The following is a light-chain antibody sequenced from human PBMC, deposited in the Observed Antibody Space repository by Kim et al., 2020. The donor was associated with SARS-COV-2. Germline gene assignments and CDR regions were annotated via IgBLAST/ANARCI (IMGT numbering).Light chain of an antibody. J-gene: IGLJ1*01. V-gene: IGLV3-19*01. CDR1: GLRSYL. CDR3: NSRDSSGNHLEDV. CDR2: GKN. Sequence: GQTVGSTSQGAGLRSYLASVYRRKPGTAPVLVIYGKNNRPSGIPYRFSGSSSGNTASLTITGAQAEDEADYYCNSRDSSGNHLEDVFGTGTKVTVL.